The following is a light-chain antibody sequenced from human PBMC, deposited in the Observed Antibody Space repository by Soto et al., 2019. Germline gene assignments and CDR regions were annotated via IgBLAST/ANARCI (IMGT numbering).Light chain of an antibody. CDR1: SSDVGSYNL. CDR2: EGS. Sequence: QSVLTQPASVSGFPGQSITISCTGTSSDVGSYNLVSWYQQHPGKAPKLMIYEGSKRPSGVSNRFSGSKSGNTASLTISGLQAEDEADYYCCSYAGSSTWVFGGGTQLTVL. V-gene: IGLV2-23*01. J-gene: IGLJ3*02. CDR3: CSYAGSSTWV.